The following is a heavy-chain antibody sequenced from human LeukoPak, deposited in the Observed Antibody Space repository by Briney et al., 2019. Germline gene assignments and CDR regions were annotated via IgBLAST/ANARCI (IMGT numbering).Heavy chain of an antibody. Sequence: PGGSLRLSCAASGFIFSDYWMTWVRQAPGKGLEWVANMNRDGSEKHYVDSVKGRFTISRDNAKNSVYLHMNSLRAEDTAVYYCARDGSDSTGYYYALWGQGTLVTVSS. CDR3: ARDGSDSTGYYYAL. V-gene: IGHV3-7*01. J-gene: IGHJ4*02. CDR2: MNRDGSEK. CDR1: GFIFSDYW. D-gene: IGHD3-22*01.